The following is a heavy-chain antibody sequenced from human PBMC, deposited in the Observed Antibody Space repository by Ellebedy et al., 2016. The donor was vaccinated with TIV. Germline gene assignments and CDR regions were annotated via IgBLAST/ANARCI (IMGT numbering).Heavy chain of an antibody. V-gene: IGHV3-7*03. Sequence: GGSLRLSCAASGFTFSRYWMSWVRQAPGKGLEWVANINQAASEINYVDSVKGRFTISRDNAKNSLYLQMDSLRADDTAVYYCARDPSWFDPWGQGTLVTVSS. CDR3: ARDPSWFDP. CDR1: GFTFSRYW. J-gene: IGHJ5*02. CDR2: INQAASEI.